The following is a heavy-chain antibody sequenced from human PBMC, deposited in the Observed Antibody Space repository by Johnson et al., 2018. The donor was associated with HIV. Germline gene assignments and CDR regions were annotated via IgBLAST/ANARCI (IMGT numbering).Heavy chain of an antibody. CDR3: ARAPEVWELRHPGTFDV. V-gene: IGHV3-7*05. J-gene: IGHJ3*01. D-gene: IGHD3-3*01. CDR1: GFTFRSYW. CDR2: IKQHGSEK. Sequence: EVQLVESGGGLVKPGGSLRLSCAASGFTFRSYWMSWVRQAPGKGLEWVANIKQHGSEKYYVDSVKGRFTISRDNAKNSLFLQMNSLRAEDTAVYYCARAPEVWELRHPGTFDVWGQGTLVTVSS.